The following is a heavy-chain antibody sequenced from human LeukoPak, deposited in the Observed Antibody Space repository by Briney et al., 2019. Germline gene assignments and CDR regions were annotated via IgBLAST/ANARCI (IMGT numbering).Heavy chain of an antibody. Sequence: GGSLRLSCAASGFTFSSYGMHWVRQAPGKGLEWVANIKEDGSDKNYVESLKGRFTISRDNAKNSLYLQMDSLRAEDTAVYYCARDAGYGYDRFDYWGQGTQVTVSS. D-gene: IGHD5-18*01. CDR1: GFTFSSYG. CDR2: IKEDGSDK. J-gene: IGHJ4*02. V-gene: IGHV3-7*01. CDR3: ARDAGYGYDRFDY.